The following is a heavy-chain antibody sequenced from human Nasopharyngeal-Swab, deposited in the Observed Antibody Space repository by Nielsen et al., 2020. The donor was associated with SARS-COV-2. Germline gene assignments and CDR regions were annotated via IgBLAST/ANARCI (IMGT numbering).Heavy chain of an antibody. CDR3: AKEGATWWFDP. CDR1: GVSITSQY. J-gene: IGHJ5*02. V-gene: IGHV4-59*11. CDR2: ISHNSGT. Sequence: SETLSLTCTVSGVSITSQYWSWIRQPPGKGLEWIAYISHNSGTSYNPSLKNRVTMFMDTSKNQFSLRLRSVTAADTAVYYCAKEGATWWFDPCGQGTLVTVSS.